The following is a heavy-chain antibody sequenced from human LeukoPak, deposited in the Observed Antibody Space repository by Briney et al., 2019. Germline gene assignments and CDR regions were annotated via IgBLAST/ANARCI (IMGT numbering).Heavy chain of an antibody. J-gene: IGHJ4*02. CDR1: GFTFSSYS. D-gene: IGHD4-17*01. CDR2: ISSSSSYI. V-gene: IGHV3-21*01. CDR3: ARDPSLESDYGVYATS. Sequence: GGSLRLSCAASGFTFSSYSMNWVRQAPGKGLEWVSSISSSSSYIYYADSVKGRFTISRDNAKNSLYLQMNSLRAEDTAVYYCARDPSLESDYGVYATSWGQGTLVTVSS.